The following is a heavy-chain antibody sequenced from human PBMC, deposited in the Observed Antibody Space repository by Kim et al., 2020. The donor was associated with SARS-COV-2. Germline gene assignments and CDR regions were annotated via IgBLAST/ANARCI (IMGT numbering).Heavy chain of an antibody. V-gene: IGHV3-30*02. D-gene: IGHD2-15*01. Sequence: GKGRFPISRDNSKNTLYLQMNSLRAEDTAVYYCAKERLGYCSGGSCYSFDYWGQGTLVTVSS. CDR3: AKERLGYCSGGSCYSFDY. J-gene: IGHJ4*02.